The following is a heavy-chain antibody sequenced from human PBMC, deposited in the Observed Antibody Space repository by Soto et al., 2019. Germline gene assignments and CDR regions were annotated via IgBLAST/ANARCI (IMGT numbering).Heavy chain of an antibody. CDR3: ARIGVGSRR. J-gene: IGHJ3*01. CDR2: FAPISGSP. Sequence: QVRLVQSGAEVRKPGSSVRVSCESSGDTFSNYVMSWVRQAPGQGLEWMGGFAPISGSPDYSENFQGRITITADPSTSTSYMELSSLTSDDTVVYYCARIGVGSRRWGQGTLVTVSS. D-gene: IGHD1-26*01. CDR1: GDTFSNYV. V-gene: IGHV1-69*01.